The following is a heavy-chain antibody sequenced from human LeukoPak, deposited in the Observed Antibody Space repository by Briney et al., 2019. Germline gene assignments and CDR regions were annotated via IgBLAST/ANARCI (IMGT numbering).Heavy chain of an antibody. J-gene: IGHJ3*02. D-gene: IGHD4-17*01. V-gene: IGHV1-24*01. CDR1: GYTLTELS. CDR2: FDPEDGET. Sequence: GASVKVSCKVSGYTLTELSMHWVRQAPGKGLEWMGGFDPEDGETIYAQKFQDRVTMTEDTSTDTAYMELSSLRSEDTAVYYCATDATVTNAFDIWGQGTMVTVSS. CDR3: ATDATVTNAFDI.